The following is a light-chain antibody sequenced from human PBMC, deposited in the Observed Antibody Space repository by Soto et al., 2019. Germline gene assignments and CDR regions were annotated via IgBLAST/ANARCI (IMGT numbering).Light chain of an antibody. CDR1: SSNIGSNY. CDR3: AAWDDSLSGPV. CDR2: RNN. V-gene: IGLV1-47*01. J-gene: IGLJ2*01. Sequence: QSVLTQPPSASGTPGQRVTISCSGSSSNIGSNYVYWYQQLPGTAPKLLIYRNNQRPSGVPDRFSGSKSSTSASLAISGLRSEDGADYYCAAWDDSLSGPVFGGGTKLTVL.